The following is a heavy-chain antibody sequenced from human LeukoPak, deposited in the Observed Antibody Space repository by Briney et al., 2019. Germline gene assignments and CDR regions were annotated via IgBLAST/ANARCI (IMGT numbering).Heavy chain of an antibody. CDR1: GGSISSYY. CDR3: ARTSVDYYDSSGYYPLALWFDP. CDR2: IYYSGST. V-gene: IGHV4-59*01. D-gene: IGHD3-22*01. Sequence: SETLSLTCTVSGGSISSYYWSWIRQPPGKGLEWIGYIYYSGSTNYNPSLKSRVTISVDTSKNQFSLKLSSVTAADTAVYYCARTSVDYYDSSGYYPLALWFDPWGQGTLVTVSS. J-gene: IGHJ5*02.